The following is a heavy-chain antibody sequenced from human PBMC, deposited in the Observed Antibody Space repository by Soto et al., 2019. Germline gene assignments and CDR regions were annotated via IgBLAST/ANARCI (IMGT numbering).Heavy chain of an antibody. V-gene: IGHV3-49*05. CDR1: GFTFGDYA. Sequence: NPGGSLRLSCTASGFTFGDYAMSWFRQAPGKGLEWVGFIRSKAYGGTTEYAASVKGRFTISRDDSKRIAYLQMNSLKTEDTAVYYCTRVAYCGGDCLFYGMDVWGQGTTVTVSS. J-gene: IGHJ6*02. D-gene: IGHD2-21*02. CDR2: IRSKAYGGTT. CDR3: TRVAYCGGDCLFYGMDV.